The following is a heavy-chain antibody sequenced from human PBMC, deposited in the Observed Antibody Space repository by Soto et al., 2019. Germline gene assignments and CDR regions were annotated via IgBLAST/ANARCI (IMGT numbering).Heavy chain of an antibody. CDR2: IYYSGST. V-gene: IGHV4-39*01. D-gene: IGHD2-8*01. CDR1: GGSISSSSYY. Sequence: SETLSLTCTVSGGSISSSSYYWGWIRQPPGKGLEWIGSIYYSGSTYYNPSLKSRVTISVDTSKDQFSLKLSSVTAADTAVYYCASPSRVGDCTNGVCYTGWFDPWGQGTLVTVSS. J-gene: IGHJ5*02. CDR3: ASPSRVGDCTNGVCYTGWFDP.